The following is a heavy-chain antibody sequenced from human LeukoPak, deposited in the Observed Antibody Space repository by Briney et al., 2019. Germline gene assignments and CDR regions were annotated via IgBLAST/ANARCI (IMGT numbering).Heavy chain of an antibody. Sequence: GRSLRLSCAASGFTFSSYAMHWVRQAPGKGLEWVAVISYDGSNKYYADSVKGRFTISRDNSKNTLYLQMNSLRAEDTAVYYCARTQLVMYYFDYWDQGTLVTVSS. CDR1: GFTFSSYA. V-gene: IGHV3-30*04. CDR3: ARTQLVMYYFDY. J-gene: IGHJ4*02. D-gene: IGHD6-13*01. CDR2: ISYDGSNK.